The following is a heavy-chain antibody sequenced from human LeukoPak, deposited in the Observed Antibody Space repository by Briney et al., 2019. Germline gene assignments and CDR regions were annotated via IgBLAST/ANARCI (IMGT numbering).Heavy chain of an antibody. Sequence: ASVKVSCKASGYTFTSYYIHWVRQAPGQGLEWMGIINPSGGSTSNAQKFQGRVTMTRDMSTSTVYMGLSSLRSEDTAVYYCARASSSTPGSGWYFHYWGQGTLVTVSS. CDR1: GYTFTSYY. CDR3: ARASSSTPGSGWYFHY. CDR2: INPSGGST. V-gene: IGHV1-46*01. J-gene: IGHJ4*02. D-gene: IGHD6-19*01.